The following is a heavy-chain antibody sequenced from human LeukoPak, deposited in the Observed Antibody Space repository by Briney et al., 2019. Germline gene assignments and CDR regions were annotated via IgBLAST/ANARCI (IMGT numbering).Heavy chain of an antibody. J-gene: IGHJ4*02. Sequence: ASVKVSCKASGYTFTGYDMYWVRQAPGPGLEWMGWINPNSGGTNYAQKFQGRVTMTRDTSISTVYMELSRLRSDDTAVYYCATFEYTSSSLNYWGQGTLVTVSS. CDR1: GYTFTGYD. D-gene: IGHD6-6*01. V-gene: IGHV1-2*02. CDR2: INPNSGGT. CDR3: ATFEYTSSSLNY.